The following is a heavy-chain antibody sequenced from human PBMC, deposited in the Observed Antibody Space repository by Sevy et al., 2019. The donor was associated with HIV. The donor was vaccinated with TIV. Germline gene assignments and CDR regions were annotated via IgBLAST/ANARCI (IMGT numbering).Heavy chain of an antibody. V-gene: IGHV1-18*01. CDR1: GYTFTSYG. CDR3: ARGNYYYGSSGYYDPFDY. CDR2: ISAYNGNT. D-gene: IGHD3-22*01. Sequence: ASAKVSCKASGYTFTSYGISWVRQAPGQGLEWMGWISAYNGNTNYAQKLQGRVTMTTDTSTSTAYMEQMSLRSDATAVYYCARGNYYYGSSGYYDPFDYWGQGTLVTVSS. J-gene: IGHJ4*02.